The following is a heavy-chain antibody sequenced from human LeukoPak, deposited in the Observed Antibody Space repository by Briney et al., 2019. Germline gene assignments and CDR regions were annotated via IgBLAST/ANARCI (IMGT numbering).Heavy chain of an antibody. CDR2: INAGNGNT. V-gene: IGHV1-3*01. CDR1: GYTFTSYA. Sequence: ASVKVSCKASGYTFTSYAMHWVRQAPGQRLEWMGWINAGNGNTKYSQKFQGRVTITRDTSASTAYMELSSLRSEDTAVYYCARDPYYDISTGHFSCLDVWGKGTTVTVSS. CDR3: ARDPYYDISTGHFSCLDV. J-gene: IGHJ6*04. D-gene: IGHD3-9*01.